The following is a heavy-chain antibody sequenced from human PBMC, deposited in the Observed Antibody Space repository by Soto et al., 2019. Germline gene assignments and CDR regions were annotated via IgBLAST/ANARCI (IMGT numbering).Heavy chain of an antibody. CDR2: IYPGDSDT. V-gene: IGHV5-51*01. Sequence: EVQLVQSGAEVKKPGESLKISCKGSGYSFTSYWIGWVRQMPGKGLEWMGIIYPGDSDTRYSPSFQGQVTISADKSIRTAYLQWSSLKASDTAMYYCARHGWIAAAGKGRGNWFDPWGQGTLVTVSS. CDR1: GYSFTSYW. CDR3: ARHGWIAAAGKGRGNWFDP. D-gene: IGHD6-13*01. J-gene: IGHJ5*02.